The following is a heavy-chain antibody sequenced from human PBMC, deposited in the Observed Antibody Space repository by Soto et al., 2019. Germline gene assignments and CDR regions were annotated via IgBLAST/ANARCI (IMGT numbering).Heavy chain of an antibody. CDR1: GFTFSSYG. J-gene: IGHJ6*02. D-gene: IGHD6-19*01. Sequence: PGGSLRLSCAASGFTFSSYGMHWVRQAPGKGLEWVAVISYDGSNKYYADSVKGRFTISRDNSKNTLYLQMNSLRAEDTAVYYCAKDLGVGYIAVVNGGDYYYYGMDVWGQGTTVTVSS. V-gene: IGHV3-30*18. CDR2: ISYDGSNK. CDR3: AKDLGVGYIAVVNGGDYYYYGMDV.